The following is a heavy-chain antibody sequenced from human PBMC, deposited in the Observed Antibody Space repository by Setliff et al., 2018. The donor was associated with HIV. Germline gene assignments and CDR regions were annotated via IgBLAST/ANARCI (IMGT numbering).Heavy chain of an antibody. Sequence: SETLSLTCAVYGGSFSGYYWSWIRQPPGKGLEWIGEINHSGTTNYNPSLRSRVTISVDTSQNQFSLRLTSVTAADTALYYCARLHYDILSPDSKRDNYFDHWGQGALVTVSS. CDR3: ARLHYDILSPDSKRDNYFDH. J-gene: IGHJ4*02. CDR1: GGSFSGYY. V-gene: IGHV4-34*01. CDR2: INHSGTT. D-gene: IGHD3-9*01.